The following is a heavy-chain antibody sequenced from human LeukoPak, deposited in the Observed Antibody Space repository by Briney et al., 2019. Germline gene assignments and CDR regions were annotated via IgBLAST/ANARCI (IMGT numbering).Heavy chain of an antibody. D-gene: IGHD3-22*01. CDR2: INHSGST. CDR1: GGSFSGNY. Sequence: SETLSLTCAVYGGSFSGNYWSWIRQPPGKGLEWIGEINHSGSTNYNPSLKSRVTISVDTSKNQFSLKLSSVTAADTAVYYCARGRDSSGYYYGEDYWGQGTLVTVSS. J-gene: IGHJ4*02. CDR3: ARGRDSSGYYYGEDY. V-gene: IGHV4-34*01.